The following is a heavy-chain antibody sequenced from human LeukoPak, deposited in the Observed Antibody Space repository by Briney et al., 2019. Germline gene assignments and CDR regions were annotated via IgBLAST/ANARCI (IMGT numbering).Heavy chain of an antibody. CDR2: IKQDGSEK. D-gene: IGHD6-25*01. CDR3: ARGAAYFDY. CDR1: GFTFSSSE. V-gene: IGHV3-7*04. J-gene: IGHJ4*02. Sequence: GGSLRLSCAASGFTFSSSEMNWVRPAPGKGLEWVANIKQDGSEKYYVDSVKGRFTISRDNAKNSLYLQMNSLRAEDTAVYYCARGAAYFDYWGQGTLVTVSS.